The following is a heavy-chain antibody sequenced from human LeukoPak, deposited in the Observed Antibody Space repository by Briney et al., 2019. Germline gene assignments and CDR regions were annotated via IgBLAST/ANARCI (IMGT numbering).Heavy chain of an antibody. CDR1: GGSISSTNW. CDR2: VHLDGRT. CDR3: AREGGFYRPLDY. J-gene: IGHJ4*02. Sequence: PSETLSLTCGVSGGSISSTNWWTWILQPPGKGLEWIGEVHLDGRTNYNPSLESRLTMSVDLSENHISLKLTSVTAADTAVYYCAREGGFYRPLDYTGQGTLVTVSS. D-gene: IGHD3-3*01. V-gene: IGHV4-4*02.